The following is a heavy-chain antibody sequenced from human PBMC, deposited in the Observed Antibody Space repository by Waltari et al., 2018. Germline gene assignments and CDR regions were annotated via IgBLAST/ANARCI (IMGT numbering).Heavy chain of an antibody. Sequence: VQLVQSGAEVQKPGASVKVSCKASGYTFTGYYMHWVRQAPGQGLEWMGWINPNSGGTNYAQKFQGRVTMTRDTSISTAYMELSRLRSDDTAVYYCARDMTTVTTSFYYYGMDVWGQGTTVTVSS. D-gene: IGHD4-17*01. V-gene: IGHV1-2*02. J-gene: IGHJ6*02. CDR3: ARDMTTVTTSFYYYGMDV. CDR1: GYTFTGYY. CDR2: INPNSGGT.